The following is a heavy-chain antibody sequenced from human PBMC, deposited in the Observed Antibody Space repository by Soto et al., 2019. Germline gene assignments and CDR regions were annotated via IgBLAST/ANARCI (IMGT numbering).Heavy chain of an antibody. V-gene: IGHV4-39*01. D-gene: IGHD3-10*01. CDR2: IYYSGST. J-gene: IGHJ4*02. CDR3: ARHLSVRGVFDF. CDR1: GGSISSSSYY. Sequence: PSETLSLTCTVSGGSISSSSYYWGWIRQPPGKGLEWIGSIYYSGSTYYNPSLKSRVTISVDTSKNQFSLKLSSVTAADTAVYYCARHLSVRGVFDFWGQGTQVTVSS.